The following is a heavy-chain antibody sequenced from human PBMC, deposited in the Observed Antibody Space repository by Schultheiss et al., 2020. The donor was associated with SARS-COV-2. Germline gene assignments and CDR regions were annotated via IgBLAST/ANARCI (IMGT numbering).Heavy chain of an antibody. D-gene: IGHD3-3*01. V-gene: IGHV3-30*01. Sequence: GGSLRLSCAASGFTFSSYAMHWVRQAPGKGLEWVAVISYDGSNKYYADSVKGRFTISRDNSKNTLYLQMNSLRAEDTAVYYCARDSEGTTVPRFLEWLSDYYYYGMDVWGHGTTVTVSS. CDR3: ARDSEGTTVPRFLEWLSDYYYYGMDV. J-gene: IGHJ6*02. CDR2: ISYDGSNK. CDR1: GFTFSSYA.